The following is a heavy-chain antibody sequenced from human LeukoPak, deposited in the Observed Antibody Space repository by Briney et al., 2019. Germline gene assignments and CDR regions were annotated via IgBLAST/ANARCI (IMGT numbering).Heavy chain of an antibody. CDR3: ARDGYGGVDY. Sequence: SETLSLPCTVSGGSISSSSYYWGWIRQPPGKGLEWIGSIYYSGSTYYNPSLKSRVTISVDTSKKQFSLKLSSVTAADTAVYYCARDGYGGVDYWGQGTLVTVSS. CDR2: IYYSGST. J-gene: IGHJ4*02. V-gene: IGHV4-39*07. CDR1: GGSISSSSYY. D-gene: IGHD3-10*01.